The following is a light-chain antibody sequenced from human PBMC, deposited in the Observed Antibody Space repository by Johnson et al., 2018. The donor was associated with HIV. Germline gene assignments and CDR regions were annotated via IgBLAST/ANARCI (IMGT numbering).Light chain of an antibody. CDR3: GTWDISLSVGYV. Sequence: QSVLTQPPSVSAAPGQKVTISCSGSSSNIGNNYVSWYQQLPGTAPKLLIYDNNKRPSGIPDRFSGSKSGTSATLGITGLQTGDEADYYCGTWDISLSVGYVFGTETKVTVL. J-gene: IGLJ1*01. CDR1: SSNIGNNY. V-gene: IGLV1-51*01. CDR2: DNN.